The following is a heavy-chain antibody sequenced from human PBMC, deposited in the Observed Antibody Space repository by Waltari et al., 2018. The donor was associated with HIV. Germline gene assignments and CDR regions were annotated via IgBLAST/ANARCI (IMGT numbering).Heavy chain of an antibody. Sequence: QVQLVESGGGVVQPGGSLRLSCVAFGFTSDNYGIPWVRQAPGKGLDWVASISYDGRHIYYADSVNGRFTISRDNSKNTVYLQMTSLRPEDTTVYSCAKEGWDLLEFGYYFDSWGQGTLVTVSS. CDR2: ISYDGRHI. CDR3: AKEGWDLLEFGYYFDS. V-gene: IGHV3-30*18. D-gene: IGHD1-26*01. CDR1: GFTSDNYG. J-gene: IGHJ4*01.